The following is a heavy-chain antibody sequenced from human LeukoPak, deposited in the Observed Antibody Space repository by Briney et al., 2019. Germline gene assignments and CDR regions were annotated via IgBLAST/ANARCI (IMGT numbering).Heavy chain of an antibody. D-gene: IGHD3-22*01. J-gene: IGHJ4*02. CDR1: GYSISSGYY. V-gene: IGHV4-38-2*02. Sequence: PSETLSLTCTVSGYSISSGYYWGWIRQPPGKGLEWIGDIYHSGNGYDNPSLKSRVTISVDTSKNQFSLKLSSVTAADTAVYYCAREVRGPYYDSTSYYYFDYWGQGSLVTVSS. CDR2: IYHSGNG. CDR3: AREVRGPYYDSTSYYYFDY.